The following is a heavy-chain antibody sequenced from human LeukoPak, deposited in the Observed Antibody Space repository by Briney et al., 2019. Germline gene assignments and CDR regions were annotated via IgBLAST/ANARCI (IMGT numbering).Heavy chain of an antibody. D-gene: IGHD3-22*01. CDR1: GFSLRTRGVG. V-gene: IGHV2-5*01. Sequence: SGPTLVKPTQTLTLTCTFSGFSLRTRGVGVGWIRQPPGKALEWLALIYWNDDKRYSPSLKSRLTITKDTSKNQVVLTMTNMDPVDTATYYCAHANFPFPYYYDSSGPRAFDPWGQGTLVTVSS. CDR3: AHANFPFPYYYDSSGPRAFDP. CDR2: IYWNDDK. J-gene: IGHJ5*02.